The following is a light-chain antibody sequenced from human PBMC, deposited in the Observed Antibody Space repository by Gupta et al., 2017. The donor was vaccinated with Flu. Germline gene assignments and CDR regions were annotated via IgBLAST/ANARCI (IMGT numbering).Light chain of an antibody. CDR3: QQRSTWLT. Sequence: EIVLTQSPATLSLSPGERATLSCRASQSISNYVAWYQQRPGQAPRLLIYDASNRATDIPARFSGSGSGTDFTLTISSLEPEDFAVYYCQQRSTWLTFGGGTKVEIK. CDR2: DAS. J-gene: IGKJ4*01. CDR1: QSISNY. V-gene: IGKV3-11*01.